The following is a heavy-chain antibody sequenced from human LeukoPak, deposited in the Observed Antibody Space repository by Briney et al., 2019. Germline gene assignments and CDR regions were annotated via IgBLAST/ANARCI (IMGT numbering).Heavy chain of an antibody. CDR3: ARGGSGYDAFDI. CDR2: ISYSGNT. CDR1: GGSINSFY. J-gene: IGHJ3*02. V-gene: IGHV4-59*01. D-gene: IGHD5-12*01. Sequence: SSETLSLTCTVSGGSINSFYWSWIRQPPGKGLEWIGYISYSGNTNYNPSLKSRVTISVDTSKNQFSLKLSSVTAADTAVYYCARGGSGYDAFDIWGQGTMVTVSS.